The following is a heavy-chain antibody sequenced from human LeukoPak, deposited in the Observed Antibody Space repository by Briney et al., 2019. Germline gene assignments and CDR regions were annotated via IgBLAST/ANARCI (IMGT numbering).Heavy chain of an antibody. D-gene: IGHD3-22*01. CDR2: ISYDGSNK. CDR1: GFTFSSYG. J-gene: IGHJ3*02. Sequence: GGSLRLSCAASGFTFSSYGMHWVRQAPGKGLEWVAVISYDGSNKYYADSVKGRFTISRGNSKNTLYLQMNSLRAEDTAVYYCAKALYDSSGLDAFDIWGQGTMVTVSS. CDR3: AKALYDSSGLDAFDI. V-gene: IGHV3-30*18.